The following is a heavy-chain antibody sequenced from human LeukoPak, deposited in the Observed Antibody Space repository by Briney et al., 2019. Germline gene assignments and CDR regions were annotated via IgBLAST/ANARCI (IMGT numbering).Heavy chain of an antibody. J-gene: IGHJ5*02. CDR3: AIVVAARQGTIDP. Sequence: PGGSLRLSCAASGFTLNTHWMSWVRQAPGKGREWVANIKQDGRDTYYVDSVKGRFTISRDNAKNSLNLQMNSLRAEDTAVYYCAIVVAARQGTIDPWGQGTLVTISS. D-gene: IGHD6-6*01. CDR1: GFTLNTHW. V-gene: IGHV3-7*03. CDR2: IKQDGRDT.